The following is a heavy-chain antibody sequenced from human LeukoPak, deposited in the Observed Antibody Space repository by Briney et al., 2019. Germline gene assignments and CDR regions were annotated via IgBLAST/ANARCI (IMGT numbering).Heavy chain of an antibody. CDR2: ITGSGGST. J-gene: IGHJ5*02. Sequence: GGSLRLSCAASGFAFSSYTMSWVRQAPGTGLEWVSAITGSGGSTYYVDSVKGRFTISRDNSKNTMYLQMNSLRAEDTAVYYCAKASRPTVSWFDAWGQGTLVTVSS. CDR1: GFAFSSYT. V-gene: IGHV3-23*01. CDR3: AKASRPTVSWFDA. D-gene: IGHD4-11*01.